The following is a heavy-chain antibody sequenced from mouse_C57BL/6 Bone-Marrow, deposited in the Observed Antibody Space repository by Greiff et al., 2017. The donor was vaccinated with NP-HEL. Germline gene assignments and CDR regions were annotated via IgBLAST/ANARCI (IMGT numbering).Heavy chain of an antibody. Sequence: VKLMESGPGLVAPSQSLSITCTVSGFSLTSYAISWVRQPPGKGLEWLGVIWTGGGTNYNSALKSRLSISKDNSKSQVFLKMNSRQTDDTARYYCARSPFDYDYDVRAMDYWGQGTSVTVSS. D-gene: IGHD2-4*01. CDR3: ARSPFDYDYDVRAMDY. CDR1: GFSLTSYA. V-gene: IGHV2-9-1*01. J-gene: IGHJ4*01. CDR2: IWTGGGT.